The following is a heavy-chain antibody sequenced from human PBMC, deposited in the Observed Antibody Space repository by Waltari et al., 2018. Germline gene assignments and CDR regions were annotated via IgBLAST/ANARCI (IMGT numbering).Heavy chain of an antibody. CDR2: IGSGGSYI. V-gene: IGHV3-21*01. Sequence: EVHLVESGGGLVKPGGSLRLSCAASGFSFRTSAMSWVRQTPGKALEWLASIGSGGSYIYYADSMRGRFVISRDDATNSLYLHIHSLRAEDTAMYYCAREGQQLARYLDSWGQGTLVTVSS. CDR3: AREGQQLARYLDS. J-gene: IGHJ4*02. CDR1: GFSFRTSA. D-gene: IGHD6-13*01.